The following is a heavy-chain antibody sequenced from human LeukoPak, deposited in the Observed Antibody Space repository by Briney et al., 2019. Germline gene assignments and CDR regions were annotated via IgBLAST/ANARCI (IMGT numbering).Heavy chain of an antibody. J-gene: IGHJ5*02. CDR2: TSYDGSNK. D-gene: IGHD1-26*01. V-gene: IGHV3-30-3*01. Sequence: GRSLRLSCAASGFTFSSYAMHWVRQAPGKGLEWVAVTSYDGSNKYYADSVKGRFTISRDNSKNTLYLQMNSLRAEDTAVYYCAREGPTSGSYDWFDPWGQGTLVTVSS. CDR1: GFTFSSYA. CDR3: AREGPTSGSYDWFDP.